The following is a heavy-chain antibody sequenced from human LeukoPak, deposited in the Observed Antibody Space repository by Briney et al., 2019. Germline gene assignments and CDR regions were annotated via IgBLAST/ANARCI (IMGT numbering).Heavy chain of an antibody. D-gene: IGHD6-19*01. Sequence: PSETLSLTCTVSGGSISSSSYYWGWIRQPPGKGLEWIGSIYYSGSTYYNPSLKSRVTISVDTSKNQFSLKLSSVTAADTAVYYCARHEGGGWLYYYYMDVWGKGTTVTISS. CDR1: GGSISSSSYY. CDR2: IYYSGST. J-gene: IGHJ6*03. V-gene: IGHV4-39*01. CDR3: ARHEGGGWLYYYYMDV.